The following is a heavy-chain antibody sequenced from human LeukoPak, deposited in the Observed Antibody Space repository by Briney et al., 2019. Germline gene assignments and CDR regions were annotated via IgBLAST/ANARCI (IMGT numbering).Heavy chain of an antibody. CDR3: ATNPVYGSGSSFDY. D-gene: IGHD3-10*01. V-gene: IGHV4-59*01. Sequence: KPSETLSLTCSVSGDSINSYYWSWIRQPPGKGLEWIGYIYHSGSTNSNPSLKSRVTISVDTSKNQFSLRLTSVTAADTAVYYCATNPVYGSGSSFDYWGQGTLVTVSS. J-gene: IGHJ4*02. CDR2: IYHSGST. CDR1: GDSINSYY.